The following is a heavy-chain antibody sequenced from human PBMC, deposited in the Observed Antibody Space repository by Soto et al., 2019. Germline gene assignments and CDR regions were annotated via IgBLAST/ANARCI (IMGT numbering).Heavy chain of an antibody. CDR3: ARPMAEWELLPFDY. J-gene: IGHJ4*02. V-gene: IGHV4-59*01. D-gene: IGHD1-26*01. Sequence: LSETLSLTCTVSGGSISSYYWSWIRQPPGKGLEWIGYIYYSGSTNYNPSLKSRVTISVDTSKNQFSLKLSSVTAADTAVYYCARPMAEWELLPFDYWGQGTLVTVSS. CDR1: GGSISSYY. CDR2: IYYSGST.